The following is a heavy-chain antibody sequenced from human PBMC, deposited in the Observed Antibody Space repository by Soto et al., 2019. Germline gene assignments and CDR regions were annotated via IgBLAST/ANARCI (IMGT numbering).Heavy chain of an antibody. J-gene: IGHJ6*02. D-gene: IGHD3-3*01. CDR2: ISSSSSYI. Sequence: GGSLRLSCAASGFTFSSYSMNWVRQAPGKGLEWVSSISSSSSYIYYADSVKGRFTISRDNAKNSLYLQMNSLRAEDTAVYYCARDPPPRYDFWSGPPRMDVWGQGTTVTVSS. CDR1: GFTFSSYS. V-gene: IGHV3-21*01. CDR3: ARDPPPRYDFWSGPPRMDV.